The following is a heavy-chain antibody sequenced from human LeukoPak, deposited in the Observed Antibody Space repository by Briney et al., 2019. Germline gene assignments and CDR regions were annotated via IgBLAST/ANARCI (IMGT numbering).Heavy chain of an antibody. CDR3: ARIGEGGVAGHYFDY. J-gene: IGHJ4*02. D-gene: IGHD6-19*01. Sequence: RSSETLSLTCTVSGGSISSSSYYWGWIRQPPGKGLEWIGSIYYSGSTYYNPSLKSRVTISVDTSKNQFSLKLSSVTAADTAVYYCARIGEGGVAGHYFDYWGQGTLVTVSS. CDR2: IYYSGST. CDR1: GGSISSSSYY. V-gene: IGHV4-39*01.